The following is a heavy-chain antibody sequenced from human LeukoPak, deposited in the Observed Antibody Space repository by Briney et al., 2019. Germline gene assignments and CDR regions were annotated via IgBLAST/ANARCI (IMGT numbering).Heavy chain of an antibody. Sequence: GGSLRLSCAASGFTFSGYSMNWVRQAPGKGLERFSYISSSSSTIHYADSVKGRFTISRDNVKNSLYLQMNSLRGEDTAVYYCARVVGDSGSYLHWGQGTLVTVSS. V-gene: IGHV3-48*01. CDR3: ARVVGDSGSYLH. CDR2: ISSSSSTI. J-gene: IGHJ4*02. D-gene: IGHD3-10*01. CDR1: GFTFSGYS.